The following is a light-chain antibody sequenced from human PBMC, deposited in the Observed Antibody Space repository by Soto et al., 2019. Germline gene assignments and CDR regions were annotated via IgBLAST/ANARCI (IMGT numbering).Light chain of an antibody. CDR1: QSVSSSY. J-gene: IGKJ1*01. CDR3: QQYGSSPRT. CDR2: GAS. V-gene: IGKV3-20*01. Sequence: EIVLTQSPGTLSLSPGERATLSCRASQSVSSSYLAWYQQKPGQAPRLLIYGASSRDTGITDMFSGSGSGTDFTLTISRLEPEDVTVYYCQQYGSSPRTFGQGTKGEIK.